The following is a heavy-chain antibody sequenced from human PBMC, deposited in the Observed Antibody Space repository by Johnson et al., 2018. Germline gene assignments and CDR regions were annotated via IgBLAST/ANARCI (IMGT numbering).Heavy chain of an antibody. CDR3: ARSGTDGDGAFDI. CDR1: GFTFSSYA. D-gene: IGHD3-10*01. V-gene: IGHV3-30-3*01. J-gene: IGHJ3*02. Sequence: QVQLVQSGGGVVQPGRSLRLSCAASGFTFSSYAMPWVCQAPGKGLEWVAVISSDGSTKYYADLVKGRFTSSRDNAKDSLYLQMNSLRAEDTAVYYCARSGTDGDGAFDIWGQGTMGTVSS. CDR2: ISSDGSTK.